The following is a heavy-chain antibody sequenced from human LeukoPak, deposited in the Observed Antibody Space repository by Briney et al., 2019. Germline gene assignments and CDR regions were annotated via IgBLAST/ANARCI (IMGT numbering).Heavy chain of an antibody. CDR3: ARGRVDFWSGYYSSTVFDY. J-gene: IGHJ4*02. Sequence: SETLSLTCTVSGVSISSYYWSWIRQPPGKGLEWVGYICYSGSTNYNPSLKSRVTISVDTSKNQFSLKLSSVTAADTAVYYCARGRVDFWSGYYSSTVFDYWGQGTLVTVSS. V-gene: IGHV4-59*01. CDR1: GVSISSYY. CDR2: ICYSGST. D-gene: IGHD3-3*01.